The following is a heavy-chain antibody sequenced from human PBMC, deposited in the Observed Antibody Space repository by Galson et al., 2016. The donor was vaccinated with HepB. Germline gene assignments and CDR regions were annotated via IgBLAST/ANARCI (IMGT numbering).Heavy chain of an antibody. V-gene: IGHV6-1*01. D-gene: IGHD2/OR15-2a*01. CDR2: TYRRSTYYN. CDR3: ASAEYCSSTGCVGGT. Sequence: CAISGDSVSSNSVAWNWIRQSPSRGPEWLGRTYRRSTYYNDDTESVKGRITINTDTSKNQFSLQLNSVTPEDTAVYYCASAEYCSSTGCVGGTWGQGTLVTVSA. J-gene: IGHJ5*02. CDR1: GDSVSSNSVA.